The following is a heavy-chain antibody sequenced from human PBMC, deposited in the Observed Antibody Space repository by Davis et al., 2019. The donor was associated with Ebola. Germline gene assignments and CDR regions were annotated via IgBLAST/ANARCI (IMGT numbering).Heavy chain of an antibody. Sequence: AASVKVSCKASGGTFSSYAISWVRQAPGQRLEWMGGIIPVFATTNYAQKFQGRVTITADESTSTAYMKLSSLRSEDTAVYYCARGRLRFLEWLRNWFDPWGQGTLVTVSS. D-gene: IGHD3-3*01. CDR2: IIPVFATT. CDR3: ARGRLRFLEWLRNWFDP. V-gene: IGHV1-69*13. CDR1: GGTFSSYA. J-gene: IGHJ5*02.